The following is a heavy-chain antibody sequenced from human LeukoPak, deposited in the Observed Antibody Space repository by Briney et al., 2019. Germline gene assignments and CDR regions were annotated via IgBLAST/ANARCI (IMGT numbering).Heavy chain of an antibody. CDR2: IIPIFGTA. Sequence: SVKVSCKASGGTFSSYAISWVRQAPGQGLEWMGGIIPIFGTANYAQKFQGRVTITADESTSTAYMELSSLRSEDTAVYHCARDDRTTGTTWPTGVDVWGQGTTVTVFS. CDR1: GGTFSSYA. CDR3: ARDDRTTGTTWPTGVDV. J-gene: IGHJ6*02. V-gene: IGHV1-69*13. D-gene: IGHD1-1*01.